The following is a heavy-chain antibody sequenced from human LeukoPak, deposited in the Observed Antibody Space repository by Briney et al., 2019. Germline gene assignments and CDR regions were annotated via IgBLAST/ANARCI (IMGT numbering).Heavy chain of an antibody. CDR3: ARGKTMVRGVIVVKTSYYFDY. CDR2: INHSGST. D-gene: IGHD3-10*01. CDR1: GGSFSGYY. V-gene: IGHV4-34*01. J-gene: IGHJ4*02. Sequence: SETLSLTCAVYGGSFSGYYWSWIRQPPGKGLEWIGEINHSGSTNYNPSLKSRVTISVDTSKNQFSLKLSSVTAADTAVYYCARGKTMVRGVIVVKTSYYFDYWGQGTLVTVSS.